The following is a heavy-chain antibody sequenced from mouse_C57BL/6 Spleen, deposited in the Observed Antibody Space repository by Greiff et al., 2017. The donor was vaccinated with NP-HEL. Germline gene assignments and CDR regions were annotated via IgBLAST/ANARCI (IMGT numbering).Heavy chain of an antibody. D-gene: IGHD3-2*02. J-gene: IGHJ3*01. V-gene: IGHV1-26*01. CDR1: GYTFTDYY. CDR2: INPNNGGT. Sequence: EVQLQQSGPELVKPGASVKISCKASGYTFTDYYMNWVKQSHGKSLEWIGDINPNNGGTSYNQKFKGKATLTVDKSSSTAYMELRSLTSEDSAVYYCARSLDSSGYVGFAYWGQGTLVTVSA. CDR3: ARSLDSSGYVGFAY.